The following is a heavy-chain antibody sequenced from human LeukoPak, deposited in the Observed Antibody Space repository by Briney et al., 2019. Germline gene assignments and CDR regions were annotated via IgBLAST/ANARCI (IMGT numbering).Heavy chain of an antibody. V-gene: IGHV3-74*01. CDR3: ARVSSGSYFGYYYYYMDV. J-gene: IGHJ6*03. Sequence: PGGSLRLSCAASGFTFSNYWMHWVRQAPGKGLVWFSRINSDGSSTSYADSVKGRFTISRDNAKNTLYLQINSLRAEDTAVYYCARVSSGSYFGYYYYYMDVWGKGTTVTVSS. CDR1: GFTFSNYW. D-gene: IGHD1-26*01. CDR2: INSDGSST.